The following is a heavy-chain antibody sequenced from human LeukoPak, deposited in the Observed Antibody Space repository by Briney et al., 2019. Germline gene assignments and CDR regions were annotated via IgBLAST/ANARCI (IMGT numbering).Heavy chain of an antibody. D-gene: IGHD6-19*01. CDR1: GFTFSSYS. CDR2: ISSSSSYI. CDR3: ARGGSSGWYYFDY. J-gene: IGHJ4*02. Sequence: GGSLILSCAASGFTFSSYSMNWVRQAPGKGLEWVSSISSSSSYIYYADSVKGRFTISRDNAKNSLYLQMNSLRAEDTAVYYCARGGSSGWYYFDYWGQGTLVTVSS. V-gene: IGHV3-21*01.